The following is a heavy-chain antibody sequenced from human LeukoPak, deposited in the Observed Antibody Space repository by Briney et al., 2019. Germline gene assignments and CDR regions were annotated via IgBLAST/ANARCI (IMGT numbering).Heavy chain of an antibody. V-gene: IGHV3-21*01. CDR2: ISTSSSYI. CDR3: ARDRGSLEYDY. J-gene: IGHJ4*02. Sequence: GGSLRLSCAASGFTFSSYSMNWVRQAPGKGLEWVSSISTSSSYIYYADSVKGRFTISRDNAKNTLYLQMNSLRAEDTAVYYCARDRGSLEYDYWGQGTLVTVSS. CDR1: GFTFSSYS. D-gene: IGHD1-26*01.